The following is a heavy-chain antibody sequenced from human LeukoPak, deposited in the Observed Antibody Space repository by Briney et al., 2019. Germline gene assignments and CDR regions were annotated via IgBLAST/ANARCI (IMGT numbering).Heavy chain of an antibody. Sequence: GGSLRLSCAASGFTVSSNYMSCVRQAPGKGLEWVSVIYSGGSTYYADSVKGRFTISRDNSKNTLYLQMNSLRAEDTAVYYCARARSGSNDYWGQGTLVTVSS. CDR2: IYSGGST. CDR3: ARARSGSNDY. CDR1: GFTVSSNY. D-gene: IGHD3-22*01. V-gene: IGHV3-66*01. J-gene: IGHJ4*02.